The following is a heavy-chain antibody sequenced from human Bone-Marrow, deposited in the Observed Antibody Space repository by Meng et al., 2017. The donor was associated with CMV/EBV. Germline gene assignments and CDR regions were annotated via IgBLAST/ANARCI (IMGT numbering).Heavy chain of an antibody. Sequence: GGSLRLSCAASGFTFSSYAMHWVRQAPGKGLEGVAVISYDGSNKYYADSVKGRFTISRDNSKNTLYLQMNSLRAEDKAVYYCARDSHNYAFWSGYYETYYGMDVWGQGTTVTVSS. J-gene: IGHJ6*02. D-gene: IGHD3-3*01. CDR2: ISYDGSNK. V-gene: IGHV3-30*04. CDR3: ARDSHNYAFWSGYYETYYGMDV. CDR1: GFTFSSYA.